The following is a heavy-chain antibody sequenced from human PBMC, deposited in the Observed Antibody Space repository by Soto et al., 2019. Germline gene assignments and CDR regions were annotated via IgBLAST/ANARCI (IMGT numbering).Heavy chain of an antibody. J-gene: IGHJ6*02. CDR2: ISYDGRNK. V-gene: IGHV3-30*03. CDR3: ARDQDIVAPTRTGYYYYGMDV. D-gene: IGHD5-12*01. Sequence: QVQLVESGGGVVQPGRSLRLSCAASGFTFSSYGMHWVRQAPGKGLEWGAVISYDGRNKYYAESVKGRFTISRDNSKNTLLMQMNSLRADDTAVYYCARDQDIVAPTRTGYYYYGMDVWGQGTTVTVSS. CDR1: GFTFSSYG.